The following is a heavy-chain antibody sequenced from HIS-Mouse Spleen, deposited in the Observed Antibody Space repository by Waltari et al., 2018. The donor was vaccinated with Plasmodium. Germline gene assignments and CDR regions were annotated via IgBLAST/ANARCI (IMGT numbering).Heavy chain of an antibody. V-gene: IGHV3-30*04. D-gene: IGHD3-10*01. Sequence: QVQLVESGGGVVQPGGSLRLSCSASGFTFSSYAMPWVRQAPGKGLEWVAVISYDGSNKYYADSVKGRFTISRDNSKNTLYLQMNSLRAEDTAVYYCALSGHWGQGTLVTVSS. CDR1: GFTFSSYA. CDR3: ALSGH. CDR2: ISYDGSNK. J-gene: IGHJ4*02.